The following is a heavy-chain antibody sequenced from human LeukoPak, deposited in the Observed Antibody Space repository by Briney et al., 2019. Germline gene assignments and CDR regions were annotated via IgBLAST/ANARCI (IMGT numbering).Heavy chain of an antibody. J-gene: IGHJ3*01. V-gene: IGHV1-24*01. Sequence: GASVKVSCKVSGYTLTELSMHWVRQAPGKGLEWMGGFDPEDGETIYAQKFQGRVTMTRDTSLSTAYMELSSLRSEDTAMYYCARDARGAAAADDAFDLWGQGTVVTVSS. CDR1: GYTLTELS. CDR3: ARDARGAAAADDAFDL. CDR2: FDPEDGET. D-gene: IGHD6-13*01.